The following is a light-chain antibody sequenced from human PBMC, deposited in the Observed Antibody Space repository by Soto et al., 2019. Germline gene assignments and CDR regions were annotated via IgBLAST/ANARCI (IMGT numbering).Light chain of an antibody. CDR3: QQYGSSRT. CDR2: GAS. CDR1: QSVSSSY. Sequence: EIVLTQSPGTLSLSPGERATLSCRASQSVSSSYLAWYQQKPGQAPRLLIYGASSRDTGVPERFSGSGSGTDFTLTISSLEPDDFAVYYCQQYGSSRTFGQGTKVEIK. V-gene: IGKV3-20*01. J-gene: IGKJ1*01.